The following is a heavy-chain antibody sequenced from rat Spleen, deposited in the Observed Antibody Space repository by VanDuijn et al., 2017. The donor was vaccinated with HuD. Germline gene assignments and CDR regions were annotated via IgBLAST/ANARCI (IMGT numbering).Heavy chain of an antibody. CDR1: GFTFNNFV. Sequence: EVELVESGGGLVQPGRSMKLSCAASGFTFNNFVMAWVRQAPTKGLEWVASISISGGPTYYRDSVRGRFTISRDDAKSTLYLQMDSLRSEDTATYYCTTKADWGQGVMVTVSS. J-gene: IGHJ2*01. CDR3: TTKAD. CDR2: ISISGGPT. V-gene: IGHV5-25*01.